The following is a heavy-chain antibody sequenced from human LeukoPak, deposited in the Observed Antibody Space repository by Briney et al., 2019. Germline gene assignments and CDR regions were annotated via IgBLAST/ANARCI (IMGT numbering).Heavy chain of an antibody. CDR3: ARDHGDYGNWFDP. CDR2: INPNSGGT. CDR1: GYTFTGYY. Sequence: ASVKVSCKASGYTFTGYYMHWVRQAPGQGLEWMGWINPNSGGTNYAQKFQGRVTMTRDTSISTAYTELSRLRSDDTAVYYCARDHGDYGNWFDPWGQGTLVTVSS. J-gene: IGHJ5*02. D-gene: IGHD4-17*01. V-gene: IGHV1-2*02.